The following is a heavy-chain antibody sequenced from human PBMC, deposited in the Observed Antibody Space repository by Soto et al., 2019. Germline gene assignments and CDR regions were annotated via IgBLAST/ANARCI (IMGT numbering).Heavy chain of an antibody. CDR2: ISGSGGST. Sequence: GGSLRLSCAASGFTFSSYAMSWVRQAPGKGLEWVSAISGSGGSTYYADSVKGRFTISRDNSKNTLYLQMNSLRAEDTAVYYCAKQGDIVVVPAAIDGYYGMDVWGQGTTVTVSS. D-gene: IGHD2-2*01. CDR3: AKQGDIVVVPAAIDGYYGMDV. V-gene: IGHV3-23*01. CDR1: GFTFSSYA. J-gene: IGHJ6*02.